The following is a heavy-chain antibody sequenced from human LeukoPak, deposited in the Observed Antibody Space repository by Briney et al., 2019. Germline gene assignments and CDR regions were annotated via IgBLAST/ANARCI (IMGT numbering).Heavy chain of an antibody. CDR1: GYTFTGYY. V-gene: IGHV1-2*04. CDR2: INPNSGGT. J-gene: IGHJ6*04. Sequence: ASVKVSSKASGYTFTGYYMHWVRQAPGQGLEWMGWINPNSGGTNYAQKFQGWVTMTRDTSISTAYMELSRLRSDDTAVYYCARAKSSYYCSSTSCYYYYYGMDVWGKGTTVTVSS. CDR3: ARAKSSYYCSSTSCYYYYYGMDV. D-gene: IGHD2-2*01.